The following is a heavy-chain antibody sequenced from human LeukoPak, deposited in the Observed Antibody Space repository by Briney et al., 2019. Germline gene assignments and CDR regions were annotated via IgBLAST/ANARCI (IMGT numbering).Heavy chain of an antibody. CDR1: GGTFSSYA. V-gene: IGHV1-69*13. CDR3: ARGAGYTAMADY. D-gene: IGHD5-18*01. Sequence: SVKVSCKASGGTFSSYAISWVRQAPGQGLEWMGGIIPIFGTANYAQKFQGRVTITADESTSTAYMELSSLRSEDTAVYYRARGAGYTAMADYWGQGTLVTVSS. J-gene: IGHJ4*02. CDR2: IIPIFGTA.